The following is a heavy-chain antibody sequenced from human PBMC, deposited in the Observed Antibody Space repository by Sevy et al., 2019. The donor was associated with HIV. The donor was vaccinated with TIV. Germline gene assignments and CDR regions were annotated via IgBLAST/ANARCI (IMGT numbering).Heavy chain of an antibody. Sequence: GGSLRLSCAASGFASGFTFSSFAMSWVRQLPGKGLEWVSTINGRGGSTYYADSVKGRFTLSRDNSNNALFLQMDSLTXXDTALYYCARPTPRXAXSXXAXXXSWGHXTLVTVSS. J-gene: IGHJ5*01. CDR3: ARPTPRXAXSXXAXXXS. CDR2: INGRGGST. V-gene: IGHV3-23*01. CDR1: GFTFSSFA.